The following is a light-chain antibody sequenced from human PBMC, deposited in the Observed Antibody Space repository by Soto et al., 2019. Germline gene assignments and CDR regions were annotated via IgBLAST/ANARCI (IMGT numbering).Light chain of an antibody. CDR2: GAS. V-gene: IGKV3-15*01. CDR1: QSVSSN. J-gene: IGKJ5*01. CDR3: QQYNNGPPIT. Sequence: EIVMTQSPATLSVSPGERATLSCRASQSVSSNLAWYQQKPGQAPRLLIYGASTRATGIPARFSVSGSGTEFTLTISSLQSEDFAVYYCQQYNNGPPITFGQGTRLEIK.